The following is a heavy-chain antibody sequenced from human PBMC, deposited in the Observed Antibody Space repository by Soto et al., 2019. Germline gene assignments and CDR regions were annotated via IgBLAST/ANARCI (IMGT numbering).Heavy chain of an antibody. CDR3: AKWVPVGYNYDYDGFDI. V-gene: IGHV3-23*01. D-gene: IGHD5-18*01. CDR2: ISGTGGST. Sequence: GGSLRLSCTASGFPFNNYAMSWVRQAPGKGLEWVSGISGTGGSTYYADSVKGRFTISRDNSKNTLYLQMNSLRAEDTAVYCCAKWVPVGYNYDYDGFDIWGQGTMVTVSS. CDR1: GFPFNNYA. J-gene: IGHJ3*02.